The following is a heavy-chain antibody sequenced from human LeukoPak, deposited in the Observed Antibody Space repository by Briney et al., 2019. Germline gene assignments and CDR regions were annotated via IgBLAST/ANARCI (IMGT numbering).Heavy chain of an antibody. D-gene: IGHD5-12*01. J-gene: IGHJ4*02. CDR1: GFTFSSYG. Sequence: GGSLRLSCAASGFTFSSYGMHWVRQAPGKGLEWVAFIRYDGSNKYYADSVKGRFTISRDNSKNTLYLQMSSLRAEDTAVYYCARVGHSGYDFWSFDYWGQGTLVTVSS. CDR2: IRYDGSNK. V-gene: IGHV3-30*02. CDR3: ARVGHSGYDFWSFDY.